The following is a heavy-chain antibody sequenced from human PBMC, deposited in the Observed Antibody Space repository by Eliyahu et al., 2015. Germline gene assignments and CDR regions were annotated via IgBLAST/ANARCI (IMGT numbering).Heavy chain of an antibody. CDR3: AKDRKVFGVVNAIWGMDV. D-gene: IGHD3-3*01. CDR2: IRYDGSNK. CDR1: GFXFXXXG. V-gene: IGHV3-30*02. J-gene: IGHJ6*02. Sequence: QVQLVESGGGVVQPGGSLRLSXAASGFXFXXXGXHWVRQAPGQGLGWVAFIRYDGSNKYYADSVKGRFTISRDNSKNTLYLQMNSLRAEDTAVYYCAKDRKVFGVVNAIWGMDVWGQGTTVTVSS.